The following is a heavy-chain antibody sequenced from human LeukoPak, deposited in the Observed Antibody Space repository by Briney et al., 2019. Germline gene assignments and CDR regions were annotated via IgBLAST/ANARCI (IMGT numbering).Heavy chain of an antibody. Sequence: SGTLSLTCTVSGGSISSSSYYWGWIRQPPGKGLEWIGSIYYSGSTYYNPSLKSRVTISVDTSKNQFSLKLSSVTAADTAVYYCARRRRINWFDPWGQGTLVTVSS. V-gene: IGHV4-39*01. J-gene: IGHJ5*02. D-gene: IGHD2/OR15-2a*01. CDR1: GGSISSSSYY. CDR3: ARRRRINWFDP. CDR2: IYYSGST.